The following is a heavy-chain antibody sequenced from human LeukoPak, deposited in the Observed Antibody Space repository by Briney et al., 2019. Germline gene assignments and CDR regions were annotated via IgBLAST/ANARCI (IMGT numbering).Heavy chain of an antibody. J-gene: IGHJ5*02. CDR1: GGSFSNYY. D-gene: IGHD2-8*02. V-gene: IGHV4-34*01. CDR3: SRGSDESKTGES. CDR2: IHTYVFT. Sequence: SETLSLTCAVSGGSFSNYYWSWIRQPPGKGLEWIGEIHTYVFTNFTPSLKSRLSISIDTSKNPFSLKLTSLTAADTAVYYCSRGSDESKTGESWGQGSLVTVAS.